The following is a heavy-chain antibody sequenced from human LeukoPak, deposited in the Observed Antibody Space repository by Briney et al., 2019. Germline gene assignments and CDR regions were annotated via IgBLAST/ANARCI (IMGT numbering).Heavy chain of an antibody. CDR3: ARDRSRYGMDV. Sequence: GGSLRLSCAASGFTFSSYEMNWVRQAPGKGLEWVSYIGSSGSTIYYADSVKGRFTISRDNAKNSLYLQMNSLRAEDTAVYYCARDRSRYGMDVWGQGTTVTVSS. CDR1: GFTFSSYE. V-gene: IGHV3-48*03. CDR2: IGSSGSTI. J-gene: IGHJ6*02.